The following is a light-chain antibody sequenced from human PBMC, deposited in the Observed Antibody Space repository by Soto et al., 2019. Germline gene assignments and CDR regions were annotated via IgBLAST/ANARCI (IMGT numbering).Light chain of an antibody. CDR2: DVS. J-gene: IGLJ1*01. CDR3: NSYSSSTTLYL. Sequence: QSALTQPASVSGSPRQSITISCTGTSSDVGGYNYVSWYQQHPGKAPKLMISDVSNRPSGVSIRFSGSKSGNTASLTISGLQAEDEADYYCNSYSSSTTLYLFGTGTKVTVL. CDR1: SSDVGGYNY. V-gene: IGLV2-14*01.